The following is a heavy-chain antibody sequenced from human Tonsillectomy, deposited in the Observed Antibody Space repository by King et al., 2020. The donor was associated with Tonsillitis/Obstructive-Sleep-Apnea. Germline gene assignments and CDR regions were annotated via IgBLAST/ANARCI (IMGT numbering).Heavy chain of an antibody. Sequence: QLVQSGSELKKPGASVKVSCKASGYTFTRYSINWVRQAPGQVLEWMRWINTNTGTPTDAQGLPGRFVSSFDTSVSTAYLQISSLNAEDTAVYYCARVEYGENWFDPWGQGTLVTVSS. CDR1: GYTFTRYS. J-gene: IGHJ5*02. CDR2: INTNTGTP. D-gene: IGHD4-17*01. CDR3: ARVEYGENWFDP. V-gene: IGHV7-4-1*02.